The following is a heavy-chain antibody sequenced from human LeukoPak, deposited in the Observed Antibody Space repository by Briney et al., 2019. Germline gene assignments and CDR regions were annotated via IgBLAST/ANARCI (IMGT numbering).Heavy chain of an antibody. CDR1: GFTFSSYS. D-gene: IGHD6-6*01. CDR2: ISSSSGYI. CDR3: ARDLAIAAIDY. V-gene: IGHV3-21*01. J-gene: IGHJ4*02. Sequence: GGSLRLSCAASGFTFSSYSMNWVRQAPGKGLEWVSSISSSSGYIYYTDSVKGRFTISRDNAKNSLYLQMNSLRAEDTAVYYCARDLAIAAIDYWGQGTLVTVSS.